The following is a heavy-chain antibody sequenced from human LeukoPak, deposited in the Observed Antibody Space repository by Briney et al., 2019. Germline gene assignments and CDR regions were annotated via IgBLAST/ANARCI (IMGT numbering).Heavy chain of an antibody. V-gene: IGHV3-11*01. CDR1: GFTFSDYY. Sequence: GGSLRLSCAASGFTFSDYYMSWIRQAPGKGLEWVSYISSSGSTIYYADSVKGRFTIYRDNAKNSLYLQMNSLRAEDTAVYHCARKGAGYSSSWNLDYWGQGTLVTVSS. D-gene: IGHD6-13*01. CDR2: ISSSGSTI. J-gene: IGHJ4*02. CDR3: ARKGAGYSSSWNLDY.